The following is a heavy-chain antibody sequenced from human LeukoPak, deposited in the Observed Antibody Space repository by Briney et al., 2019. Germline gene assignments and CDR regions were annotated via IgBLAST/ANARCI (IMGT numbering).Heavy chain of an antibody. V-gene: IGHV4-39*07. CDR2: IYSSGST. CDR1: GDSISSSNYY. Sequence: SETLSLTCTVSGDSISSSNYYWGWMPQPPGKGLEWLGSIYSSGSTYYNPSLKRRVTISVDTSKNQISLKLNSVTAADTAVYYCVRDQHDYYFFYMDVWGKGTTVTVSS. J-gene: IGHJ6*03. CDR3: VRDQHDYYFFYMDV.